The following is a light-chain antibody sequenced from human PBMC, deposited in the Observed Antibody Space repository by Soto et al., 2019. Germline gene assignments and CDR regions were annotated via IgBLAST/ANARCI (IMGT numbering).Light chain of an antibody. CDR3: CSHELSSTFVV. J-gene: IGLJ2*01. CDR1: SSDVGTYNL. CDR2: EGS. Sequence: QSALTQPASVSGSPGQSITISCTGTSSDVGTYNLVSWYQHHPGKAPKLMIYEGSKRPSGVSNRFSGSKSGNTASLTISGLQAEDEADYYCCSHELSSTFVVFGGGTKLTVL. V-gene: IGLV2-23*01.